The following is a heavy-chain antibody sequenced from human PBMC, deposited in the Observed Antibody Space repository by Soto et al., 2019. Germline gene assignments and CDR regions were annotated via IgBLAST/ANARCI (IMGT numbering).Heavy chain of an antibody. J-gene: IGHJ6*02. Sequence: GASVKVSCKASGYTFTGYYMHWVRQAPGQGLEWMGWINPNSGGTNYAQKFQGWVTMTRDTSISTAYMELSRLRSDDTAVYYCARDQVCVAAAGTQGRRYYYYGMDVWGQGTTVTVSS. V-gene: IGHV1-2*04. CDR2: INPNSGGT. D-gene: IGHD6-13*01. CDR1: GYTFTGYY. CDR3: ARDQVCVAAAGTQGRRYYYYGMDV.